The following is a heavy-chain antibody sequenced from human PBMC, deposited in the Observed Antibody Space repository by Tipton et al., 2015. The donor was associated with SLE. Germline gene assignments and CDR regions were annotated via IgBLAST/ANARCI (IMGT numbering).Heavy chain of an antibody. V-gene: IGHV4-59*01. Sequence: TLSLTCTVSRGSIYSYSWSWIRQPPGKGLEWIGYIYYSGTTNYNPSLKSRVTISVDTSKNQFSLKLSSVTAADTAVYYCARGALVQGVIPIVLDIWGQGTMVTVSS. J-gene: IGHJ3*02. CDR2: IYYSGTT. D-gene: IGHD3-10*01. CDR3: ARGALVQGVIPIVLDI. CDR1: RGSIYSYS.